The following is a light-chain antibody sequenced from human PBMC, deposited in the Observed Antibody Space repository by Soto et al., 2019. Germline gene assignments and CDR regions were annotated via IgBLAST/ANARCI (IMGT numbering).Light chain of an antibody. CDR1: SSNIENNP. V-gene: IGLV1-44*01. CDR2: HNN. CDR3: AAWDDTLNGVV. J-gene: IGLJ2*01. Sequence: QPVLTQPPSASGTPGQRVTISCSGSSSNIENNPVNRYQQLPGAAPKLLIYHNNQRPSGVPDRFSGSKSGTSASLAISGLQTEDEADYYCAAWDDTLNGVVFGGGTKLTVL.